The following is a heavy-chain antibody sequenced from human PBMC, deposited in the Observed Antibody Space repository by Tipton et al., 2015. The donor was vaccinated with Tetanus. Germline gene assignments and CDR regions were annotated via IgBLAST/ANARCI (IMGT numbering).Heavy chain of an antibody. J-gene: IGHJ2*01. Sequence: TLSLTCTVSGGSIRSGGYYWTWIRQHPERGLEWLGSINYGGTPYYKPSLKSRLTISVDTSKSHFSPGLTSGTAADTAMYYCGRHGGSYIAYWCFDLWGRGTLVTVSS. V-gene: IGHV4-39*01. CDR1: GGSIRSGGYY. D-gene: IGHD1-26*01. CDR3: GRHGGSYIAYWCFDL. CDR2: INYGGTP.